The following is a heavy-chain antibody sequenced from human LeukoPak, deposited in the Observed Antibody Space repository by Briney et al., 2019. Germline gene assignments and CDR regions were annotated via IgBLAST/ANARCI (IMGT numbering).Heavy chain of an antibody. J-gene: IGHJ4*02. D-gene: IGHD3-10*01. CDR2: IFGGGDDT. Sequence: GGSLRLSCAASGFSFSSYTMGWVRQAPGKGLQWVSAIFGGGDDTFYADSVKGRFTISRDNSKNTLYLQMNSLRAEDTAVYYCAKDMGAIYYGSGSYTDYWGQGTLVTVSS. V-gene: IGHV3-23*01. CDR3: AKDMGAIYYGSGSYTDY. CDR1: GFSFSSYT.